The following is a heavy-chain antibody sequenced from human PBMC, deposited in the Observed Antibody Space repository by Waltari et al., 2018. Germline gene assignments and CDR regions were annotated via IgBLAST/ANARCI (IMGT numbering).Heavy chain of an antibody. V-gene: IGHV4-34*01. CDR1: GGSFSGYY. J-gene: IGHJ6*02. CDR2: IIHSGST. CDR3: ARGVARRITIFGVASRNGLMDV. Sequence: QVQLQQWGAGLLKPSETLSLTCAVYGGSFSGYYWSGIRQPPGKGLEWIGEIIHSGSTHDNPSLKSRVTVSVDTSKNQFSLKLSSVTAADTAVYYCARGVARRITIFGVASRNGLMDVWGQGTTVTVSS. D-gene: IGHD3-3*01.